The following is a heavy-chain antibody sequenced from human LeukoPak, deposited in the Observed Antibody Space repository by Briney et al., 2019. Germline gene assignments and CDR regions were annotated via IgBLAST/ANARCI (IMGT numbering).Heavy chain of an antibody. D-gene: IGHD7-27*01. CDR2: IYSDGST. J-gene: IGHJ4*02. Sequence: GGSLRLSCAASGFTVSSNYMSWVRQAPGKGLEWVSIIYSDGSTYYADSVKGRFTISRDNSKNTLYLQMNSLTVEDTAVYYCARGWGNIRTTGSSFDNWGQGTLVTVSS. V-gene: IGHV3-66*01. CDR3: ARGWGNIRTTGSSFDN. CDR1: GFTVSSNY.